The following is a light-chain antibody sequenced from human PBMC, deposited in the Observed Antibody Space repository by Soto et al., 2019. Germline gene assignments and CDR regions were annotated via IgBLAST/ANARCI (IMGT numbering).Light chain of an antibody. CDR3: QQTYSPPSIT. Sequence: EIVMTQSPATLSVSPGERATLSCRASQNVRSNLAWYQQKPGQAPRLLIYGASTRATGIPARFSGRGSGTEFILTISSLQSEDFAVYYCQQTYSPPSITFGQGTRLDIK. J-gene: IGKJ5*01. CDR2: GAS. V-gene: IGKV3-15*01. CDR1: QNVRSN.